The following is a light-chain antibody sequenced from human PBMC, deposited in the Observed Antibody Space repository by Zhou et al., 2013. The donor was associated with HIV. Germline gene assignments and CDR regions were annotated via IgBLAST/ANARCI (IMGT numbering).Light chain of an antibody. CDR2: GTS. Sequence: VMAQSPATLSVSPGERVTLSCRASQDITSSLAWYQQRPGQAPRLLIYGTSTRATGVPARFSGSGSGTDFTLTISSLEPEDFALYYCQQRSNWPLTFGGGTKVEIK. J-gene: IGKJ4*01. CDR1: QDITSS. CDR3: QQRSNWPLT. V-gene: IGKV3-11*01.